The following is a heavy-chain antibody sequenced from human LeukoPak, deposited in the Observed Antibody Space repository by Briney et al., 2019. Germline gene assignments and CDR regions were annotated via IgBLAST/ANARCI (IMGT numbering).Heavy chain of an antibody. J-gene: IGHJ4*02. CDR2: IYYSGST. V-gene: IGHV4-39*07. CDR1: GDSISSSTNY. D-gene: IGHD3-22*01. Sequence: SETLSLTCTVSGDSISSSTNYWGWIRQSPGKGLEWIGSIYYSGSTYYNPSLESRVTISADTSKNQFSLKLSSVTAADTAVYYCARGGRKRYYYDSSGYPYYFDYWGQGTLVTVSS. CDR3: ARGGRKRYYYDSSGYPYYFDY.